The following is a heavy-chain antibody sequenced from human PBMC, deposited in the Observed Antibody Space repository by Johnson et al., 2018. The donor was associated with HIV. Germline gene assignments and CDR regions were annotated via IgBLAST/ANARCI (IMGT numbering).Heavy chain of an antibody. CDR3: AKDTGMGWDAVAT. V-gene: IGHV3-20*04. CDR1: GFIFSSYG. CDR2: INWNGGST. Sequence: VQLVESGGGLVQPGRSLRLSCAASGFIFSSYGMHWVRQAPGKGLEWVSGINWNGGSTGYAASVRGRFTISIDNAKNSLYLQMNSLRAEDTAFYYCAKDTGMGWDAVATWGRGTMVTVSS. J-gene: IGHJ3*02. D-gene: IGHD6-19*01.